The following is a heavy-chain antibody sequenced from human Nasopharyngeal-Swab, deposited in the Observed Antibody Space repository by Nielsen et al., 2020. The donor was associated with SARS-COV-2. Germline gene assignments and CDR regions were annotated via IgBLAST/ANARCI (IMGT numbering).Heavy chain of an antibody. Sequence: LKISCEVSGFSVSYNYMSWVRQAPGKGLEWVAVIYSRGETHYTDSVRGRFTISRDNSKNMVNLQLNSLRAEDTAVYYCARMDFIASRDYWGQGTLVTVSS. CDR2: IYSRGET. D-gene: IGHD6-13*01. CDR3: ARMDFIASRDY. CDR1: GFSVSYNY. V-gene: IGHV3-53*01. J-gene: IGHJ4*02.